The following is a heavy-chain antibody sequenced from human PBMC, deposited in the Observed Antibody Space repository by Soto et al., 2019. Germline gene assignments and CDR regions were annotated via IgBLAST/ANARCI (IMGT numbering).Heavy chain of an antibody. CDR3: ARVYKLLSPIWWFDP. J-gene: IGHJ5*02. CDR2: IIPIFGTA. V-gene: IGHV1-69*01. Sequence: QVQLVQSGAEVKKPGSSVKVSCKASGGTFSSYAISWVRQAPGQGFEWMGGIIPIFGTANYAQKFQGRVTITADESTSTAYMELSSLRSEDTAVYYCARVYKLLSPIWWFDPWGQGTLVTVSS. D-gene: IGHD2-2*01. CDR1: GGTFSSYA.